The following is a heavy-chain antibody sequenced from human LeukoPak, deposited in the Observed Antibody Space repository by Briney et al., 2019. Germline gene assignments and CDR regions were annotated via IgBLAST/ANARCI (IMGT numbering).Heavy chain of an antibody. Sequence: GSLRLSCAASGFTFSCYSIRWVRQAPGKGLEWISSISSSSSYIYYADSVKGRFTISRDNAKNSLYLQMNSLRAEDTAVYYCAREGTEAFDIWGQGTMVTVSS. J-gene: IGHJ3*02. CDR2: ISSSSSYI. CDR3: AREGTEAFDI. V-gene: IGHV3-21*01. CDR1: GFTFSCYS.